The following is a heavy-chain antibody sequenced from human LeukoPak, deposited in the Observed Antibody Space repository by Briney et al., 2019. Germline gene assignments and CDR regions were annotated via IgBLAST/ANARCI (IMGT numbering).Heavy chain of an antibody. V-gene: IGHV3-21*01. CDR1: GFTFSTYS. D-gene: IGHD1-20*01. CDR3: ARITGTSEYFDS. CDR2: ISGTGTYI. Sequence: GGSLRLSCAASGFTFSTYSMTWVRQAPGKGLGWVSFISGTGTYIYYPDSVKGRFTISRDNAKSSLYLQMSSLRAEDTATYYCARITGTSEYFDSWGQGTLVTVSS. J-gene: IGHJ4*02.